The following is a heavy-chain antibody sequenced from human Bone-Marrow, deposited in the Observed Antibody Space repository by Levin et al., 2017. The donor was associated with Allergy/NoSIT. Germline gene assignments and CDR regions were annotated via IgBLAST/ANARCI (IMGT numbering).Heavy chain of an antibody. Sequence: SVKVSCKASGGTFSNYAISWVRQAPGQGLEWMGGIIPIFGTANYAQKFQGRVTITADKSTGTAYMELRSLRSEDSAVYYCARSRSGWYQDIDYWGQGTLVTVSS. V-gene: IGHV1-69*06. J-gene: IGHJ4*02. CDR1: GGTFSNYA. CDR3: ARSRSGWYQDIDY. D-gene: IGHD6-19*01. CDR2: IIPIFGTA.